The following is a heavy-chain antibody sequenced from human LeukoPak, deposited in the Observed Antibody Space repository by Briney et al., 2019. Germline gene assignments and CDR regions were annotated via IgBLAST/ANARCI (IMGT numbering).Heavy chain of an antibody. V-gene: IGHV3-23*01. CDR3: ARENYYDSSGPYDAFDI. CDR2: ISGHGAST. CDR1: GFIFNNYA. Sequence: GGSLRLSCAASGFIFNNYAMTWVRQVPGKGLEWASSISGHGASTYYADSVKGRFTISRDNAKNSLYLQMNSLRAEDTAVYYCARENYYDSSGPYDAFDIWGQGTMVAVSS. J-gene: IGHJ3*02. D-gene: IGHD3-22*01.